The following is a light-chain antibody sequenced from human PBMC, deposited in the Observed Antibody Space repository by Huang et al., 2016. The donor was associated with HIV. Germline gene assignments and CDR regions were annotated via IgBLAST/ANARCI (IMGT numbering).Light chain of an antibody. CDR3: VQGLHLPT. CDR1: QSLLNSDGKTY. J-gene: IGKJ2*01. CDR2: EVS. Sequence: DIVMTQTPLSLSVTPGQPASISCKSGQSLLNSDGKTYLSWYLQKPGQSPPLLIYEVSSRFCGVPDRVSGSGSGTDFTLKSRRVEAEDVGDYCCVQGLHLPTFGQGTKLEIK. V-gene: IGKV2-29*02.